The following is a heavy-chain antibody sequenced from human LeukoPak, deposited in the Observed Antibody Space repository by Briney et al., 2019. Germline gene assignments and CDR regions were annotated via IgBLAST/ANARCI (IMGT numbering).Heavy chain of an antibody. CDR1: GGSISSGDYY. V-gene: IGHV4-30-4*08. Sequence: SETLSLTCTVYGGSISSGDYYWSWIRQPPGKGLEWIGYIYYSGSTYYNPSLKSRVTISVDTSKNQFSLKLSSVTAADTAVYYCARVHVVVIAIDYWGQGTLVTVSS. CDR2: IYYSGST. J-gene: IGHJ4*02. CDR3: ARVHVVVIAIDY. D-gene: IGHD2-21*01.